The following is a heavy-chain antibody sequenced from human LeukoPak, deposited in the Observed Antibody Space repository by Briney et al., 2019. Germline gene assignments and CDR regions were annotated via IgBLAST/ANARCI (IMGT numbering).Heavy chain of an antibody. CDR1: GFSFGTYR. CDR3: ARGGLNALEAFDI. CDR2: ISDASRNI. J-gene: IGHJ3*02. V-gene: IGHV3-21*01. D-gene: IGHD1-1*01. Sequence: PGGSLRLSCAASGFSFGTYRMNWVRQAPGKGLEWVSSISDASRNIYYADSVKGRFTVSRDNAKSSLYLQMNSLRAEDTAVYYCARGGLNALEAFDIWGQGTLVTVCS.